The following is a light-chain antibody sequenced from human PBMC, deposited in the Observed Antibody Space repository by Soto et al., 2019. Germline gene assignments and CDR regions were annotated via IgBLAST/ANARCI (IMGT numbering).Light chain of an antibody. CDR2: AAS. Sequence: DVQMTQSPSSLSASVGDRVTITCRASQSIVSFLNWYQQRPGTAPELLIFAASNLESGVPSRFSGRGSATDFPLRISSLQPEDLSTYFCQQPYGMPVTFGQGTKLQ. CDR1: QSIVSF. J-gene: IGKJ2*01. V-gene: IGKV1-39*01. CDR3: QQPYGMPVT.